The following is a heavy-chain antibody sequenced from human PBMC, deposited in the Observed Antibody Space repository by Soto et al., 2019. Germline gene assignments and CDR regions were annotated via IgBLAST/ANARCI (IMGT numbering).Heavy chain of an antibody. Sequence: GSLRLSCAASGFTFSSYWMSWVRQAPGKGLEWVANIKQDGSEKYYVDSVKGRFTISRDNAKNSLYLQMNSLRAEDTAVYCCARDQEITGTRTYWWYYYYYMDVWGKGTTVTVSS. CDR1: GFTFSSYW. V-gene: IGHV3-7*01. CDR2: IKQDGSEK. D-gene: IGHD1-7*01. CDR3: ARDQEITGTRTYWWYYYYYMDV. J-gene: IGHJ6*03.